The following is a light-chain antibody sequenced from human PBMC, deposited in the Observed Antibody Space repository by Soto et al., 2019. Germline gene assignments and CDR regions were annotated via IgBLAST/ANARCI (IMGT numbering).Light chain of an antibody. CDR2: SHS. CDR1: SSNIGKNT. Sequence: QPVLTQPPSAPGTPGQRVTISCSGSSSNIGKNTVNWYQQLPGTAPKLLIYSHSRRPSGVPDRFSGSESGTSASLAISGLQSEDEADYYCAAWDDSLNAYVFGTGTKLTVL. J-gene: IGLJ1*01. CDR3: AAWDDSLNAYV. V-gene: IGLV1-44*01.